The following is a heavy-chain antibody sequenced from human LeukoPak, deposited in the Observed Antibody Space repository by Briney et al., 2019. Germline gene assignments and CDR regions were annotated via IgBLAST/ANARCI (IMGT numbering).Heavy chain of an antibody. CDR2: IYHSGTT. V-gene: IGHV4-38-2*01. D-gene: IGHD4-17*01. CDR3: ARNRSVTTTPGFDH. J-gene: IGHJ4*02. Sequence: SETLSLTCAVSGYSIRSGDYWGWIRQSPGKGLEWIGSIYHSGTTHYNPSLKSRVTISVDTSKNQFSLMLSSVTAADTAIYYCARNRSVTTTPGFDHWGQGTLVTVSS. CDR1: GYSIRSGDY.